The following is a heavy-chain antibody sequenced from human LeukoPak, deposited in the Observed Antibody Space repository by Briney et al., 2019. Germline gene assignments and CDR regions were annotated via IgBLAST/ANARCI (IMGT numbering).Heavy chain of an antibody. V-gene: IGHV3-48*01. Sequence: GGSLRLSCATSGFSFSTYNMNWVRQAPGKGLEWVSYISSSSSTIYYADSVKGRFTISRDNAKNSLYLQMNSLRAEDTAVYYCARDPVDIAVAGTAFDYWGQGTLVTVSS. CDR2: ISSSSSTI. CDR1: GFSFSTYN. CDR3: ARDPVDIAVAGTAFDY. J-gene: IGHJ4*02. D-gene: IGHD6-19*01.